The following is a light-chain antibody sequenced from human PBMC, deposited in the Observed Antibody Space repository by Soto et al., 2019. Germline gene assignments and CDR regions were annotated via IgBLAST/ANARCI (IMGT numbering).Light chain of an antibody. CDR3: QKSDHLPL. CDR1: HDIGNS. J-gene: IGKJ3*01. Sequence: DIQMTQSPPSLSASVGDRVTITCQASHDIGNSLNWYQDKPGQAPKLVIYDAYNLETGVPSTFSGNGYGTDFTFTIGSLRPEDIATYYCQKSDHLPLFGPGTRVDMK. V-gene: IGKV1-33*01. CDR2: DAY.